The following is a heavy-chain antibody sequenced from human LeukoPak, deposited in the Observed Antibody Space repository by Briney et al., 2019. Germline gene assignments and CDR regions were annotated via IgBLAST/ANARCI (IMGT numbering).Heavy chain of an antibody. CDR2: IYHSGST. D-gene: IGHD5-18*01. V-gene: IGHV4-30-2*01. CDR1: GGSISSGGYS. J-gene: IGHJ4*02. CDR3: ASLQDTEHAD. Sequence: SETLSLTCAVSGGSISSGGYSWSWIRQPPGKGLEWIGYIYHSGSTYYNPSLKSRVTISVDRSKNQSSLKLSSVTAADTAVYYCASLQDTEHADWGQGTLVTVSS.